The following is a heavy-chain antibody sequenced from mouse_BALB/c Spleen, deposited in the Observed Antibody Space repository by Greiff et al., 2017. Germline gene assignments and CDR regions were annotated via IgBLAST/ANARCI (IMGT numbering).Heavy chain of an antibody. D-gene: IGHD2-10*01. CDR2: INPYNDGT. CDR3: ARWAYYGNYRYFDV. J-gene: IGHJ1*01. CDR1: GYTFTSYV. Sequence: EVQLQQSGPELVKPGASVKMSCKASGYTFTSYVMHWVKQKPGQGLEWIGYINPYNDGTKYNEKFKGKATLTSDKSSSTAYMELSSLTSEDSAVYYCARWAYYGNYRYFDVWGAGTTVTVSS. V-gene: IGHV1-14*01.